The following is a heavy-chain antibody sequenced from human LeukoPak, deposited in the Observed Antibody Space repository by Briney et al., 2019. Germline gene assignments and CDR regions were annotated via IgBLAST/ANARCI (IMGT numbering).Heavy chain of an antibody. D-gene: IGHD2-21*01. V-gene: IGHV3-7*01. CDR3: ARDPSPYSSGSETIF. Sequence: GGSLRLSCAGSGFTFRDHWMTWVRQTPGRGLEWVANIGPDDREGQFVVHYLDSAEGRFTISRDNAKNSLYLQMNSLRAEDTAVYFCARDPSPYSSGSETIFWGQGTLVTVSS. CDR2: IGPDDREG. CDR1: GFTFRDHW. J-gene: IGHJ3*01.